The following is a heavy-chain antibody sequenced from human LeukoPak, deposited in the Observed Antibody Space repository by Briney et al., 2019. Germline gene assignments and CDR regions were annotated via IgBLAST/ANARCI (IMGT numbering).Heavy chain of an antibody. D-gene: IGHD6-19*01. CDR2: IYYSGST. CDR1: GGSISSYY. V-gene: IGHV4-59*01. Sequence: PSETLSLTCTVSGGSISSYYWSWIRQPPGKGLEWIGYIYYSGSTNYNPSLKSRVTISVDTSKNQFSLKLSSVTAADTAVYYCARTQWLVDGGWFDPWGQGTLVTVSS. J-gene: IGHJ5*02. CDR3: ARTQWLVDGGWFDP.